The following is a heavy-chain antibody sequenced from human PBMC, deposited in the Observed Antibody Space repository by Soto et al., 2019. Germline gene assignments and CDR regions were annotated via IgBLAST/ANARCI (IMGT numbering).Heavy chain of an antibody. CDR2: IYYSGST. V-gene: IGHV4-31*03. CDR1: GGSISSGGYY. J-gene: IGHJ3*02. CDR3: ARDAYYYGSSGYSRAFDI. D-gene: IGHD3-22*01. Sequence: SETLSLTCTVSGGSISSGGYYWSWIRQHPGKGLEWIGYIYYSGSTYYNPSLKSRVTISVDTSKNQFSLKLSSVTASDTAVYYCARDAYYYGSSGYSRAFDIWGQGTMVTVSS.